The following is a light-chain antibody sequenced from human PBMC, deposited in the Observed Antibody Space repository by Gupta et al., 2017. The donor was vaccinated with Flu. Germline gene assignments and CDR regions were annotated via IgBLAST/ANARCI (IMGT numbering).Light chain of an antibody. J-gene: IGKJ1*01. CDR3: MQGSRWPWA. V-gene: IGKV2-30*01. CDR1: QCLVYSDGNTY. CDR2: QVA. Sequence: DVVMTQSPLSLPVTLGQSASISCWSSQCLVYSDGNTYLHWFQQRPGQSPRRLIYQVAHRESGVPDRFSGSGSGTDFTLKISRVEAEDVGVYYCMQGSRWPWAFGQGTKVEIK.